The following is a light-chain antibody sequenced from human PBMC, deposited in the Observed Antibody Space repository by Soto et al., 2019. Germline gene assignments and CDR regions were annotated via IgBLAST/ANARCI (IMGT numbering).Light chain of an antibody. CDR2: DTN. Sequence: QTVVTQEPSFSVSPGGTVTLTCGLTSGSVSTTYYPGWYQQTPGQAPRTLIYDTNIRSSGVPDRFSGSILGTKAALTITGAQADDESDYYCVLFMCGGTWVFGGGTQLTVL. CDR1: SGSVSTTYY. V-gene: IGLV8-61*01. CDR3: VLFMCGGTWV. J-gene: IGLJ2*01.